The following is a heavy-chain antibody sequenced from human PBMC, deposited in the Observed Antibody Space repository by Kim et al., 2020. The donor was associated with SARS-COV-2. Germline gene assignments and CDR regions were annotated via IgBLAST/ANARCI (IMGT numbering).Heavy chain of an antibody. CDR2: ISGSGGST. CDR3: AKDLVVVVAAYYFDY. Sequence: GGSLRLSCAASGFTFSSYAMSWVRQAPGKGLEWVSAISGSGGSTYYADSVKGRFTISRDNSKNTLYLQMNSLRAEDTAVYYCAKDLVVVVAAYYFDYWGQGTLVTVSS. J-gene: IGHJ4*02. V-gene: IGHV3-23*01. CDR1: GFTFSSYA. D-gene: IGHD2-15*01.